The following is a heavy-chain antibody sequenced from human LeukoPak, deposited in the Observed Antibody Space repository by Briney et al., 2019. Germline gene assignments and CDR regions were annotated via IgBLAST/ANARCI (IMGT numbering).Heavy chain of an antibody. Sequence: GGSLRLSCAASGFTFSSYWMHWVRQAPGKGLVWVSRINSDGSSTSYADSVKGRFTISRDNAKNTLYLQMNSLRVEDTAVYYCGSPRTFSGRNVLDMWGQGTMVTVSS. CDR3: GSPRTFSGRNVLDM. D-gene: IGHD3-10*02. J-gene: IGHJ3*02. CDR2: INSDGSST. V-gene: IGHV3-74*01. CDR1: GFTFSSYW.